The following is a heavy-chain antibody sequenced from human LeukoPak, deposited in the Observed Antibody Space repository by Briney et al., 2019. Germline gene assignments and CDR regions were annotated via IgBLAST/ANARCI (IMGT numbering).Heavy chain of an antibody. Sequence: GGTLRLSCAASGFTFSSYGMSWVRQAAGKGLEWVSAISGSGGSTYYADSVKGRFTISRDNSKNTLYLQMNSLRAEDTAVYYRAIDYDILTGYWGQGTLVTVSS. CDR2: ISGSGGST. J-gene: IGHJ4*02. V-gene: IGHV3-23*01. CDR3: AIDYDILTGY. D-gene: IGHD3-9*01. CDR1: GFTFSSYG.